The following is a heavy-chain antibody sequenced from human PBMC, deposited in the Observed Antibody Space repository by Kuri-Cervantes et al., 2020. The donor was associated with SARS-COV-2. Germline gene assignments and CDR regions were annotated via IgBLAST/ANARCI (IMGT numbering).Heavy chain of an antibody. CDR2: MNPNSGNT. CDR1: GGTFSSYA. Sequence: ASVKVSCKASGGTFSSYAISWVRQAPGQGLEWMGWMNPNSGNTGYAQKFQGRVTITRNTSSSTAYMELSRLRSDDTAVYYCARDGDYYGSGSYYKSPGGYWGQGTLVTVSS. V-gene: IGHV1-8*03. D-gene: IGHD3-10*01. CDR3: ARDGDYYGSGSYYKSPGGY. J-gene: IGHJ4*02.